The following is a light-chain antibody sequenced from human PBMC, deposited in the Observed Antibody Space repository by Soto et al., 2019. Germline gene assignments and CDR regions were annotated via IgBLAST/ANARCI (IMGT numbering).Light chain of an antibody. CDR3: QKCGIAPFT. CDR2: AAS. CDR1: QGISNY. V-gene: IGKV1-27*01. J-gene: IGKJ4*01. Sequence: DIQLTQSPSSLSASIGDRVTTTCRASQGISNYLAWYQQKPGKVPKLLIYAASTLQSGVPSRFSGSGSGTDFTLTISSLQPEDVATYYCQKCGIAPFTFGGGTKVDI.